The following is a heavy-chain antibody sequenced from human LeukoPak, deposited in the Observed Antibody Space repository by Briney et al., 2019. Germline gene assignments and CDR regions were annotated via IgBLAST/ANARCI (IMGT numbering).Heavy chain of an antibody. J-gene: IGHJ4*02. CDR3: ARGAGGEMASQWWFGQRFDY. V-gene: IGHV1-69*13. CDR1: GGTFSSYA. Sequence: SMKVSCKASGGTFSSYAISWVRQAPGQGLEWMGGIIPIFGTANYAQKFQGRVTITADESTSTAYMELSSLRSEDTAVYYCARGAGGEMASQWWFGQRFDYWGQGTLVTVSS. D-gene: IGHD2-15*01. CDR2: IIPIFGTA.